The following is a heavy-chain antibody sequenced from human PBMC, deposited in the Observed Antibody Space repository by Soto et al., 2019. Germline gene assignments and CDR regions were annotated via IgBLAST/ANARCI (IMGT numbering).Heavy chain of an antibody. V-gene: IGHV1-69*13. CDR1: GGTFSSYS. CDR3: ARVLQYKNYYYYGMDV. Sequence: SVKVSCKASGGTFSSYSISWVRQAPGQGLEWMGGIIPIFGTANYAQKFQGRVTITADESTSTAYMELSSLRSEDTAVYYCARVLQYKNYYYYGMDVWGQGTTVTVSS. D-gene: IGHD4-4*01. J-gene: IGHJ6*02. CDR2: IIPIFGTA.